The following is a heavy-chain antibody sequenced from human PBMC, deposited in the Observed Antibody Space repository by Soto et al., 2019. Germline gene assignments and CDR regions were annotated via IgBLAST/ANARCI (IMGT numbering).Heavy chain of an antibody. D-gene: IGHD4-17*01. CDR3: AITVTTDPPESPGQDV. J-gene: IGHJ6*02. CDR1: GFTFSSYA. V-gene: IGHV3-23*01. CDR2: ISGSCGST. Sequence: EVQLLESGGGLVQPGGSLRLSCAASGFTFSSYAMSWVRQAPGKGLEWVSAISGSCGSTYYADSVKGRFTISRDNSKNTLYLQRNSLRAEDTAVDYCAITVTTDPPESPGQDVWGQGTTLTVSS.